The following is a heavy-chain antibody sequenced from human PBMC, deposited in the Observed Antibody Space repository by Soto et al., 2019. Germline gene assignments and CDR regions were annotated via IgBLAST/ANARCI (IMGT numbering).Heavy chain of an antibody. CDR1: GFTFTRYS. V-gene: IGHV3-21*01. Sequence: VGSLRLSCAASGFTFTRYSMNWVRQAPGKGLEWVSSISSTTNYIYYADSMKGRFTVSRDNAKNSVYLEMNSLSAEDTAVYYCARESEDLTSNFDYWGQGTLVTVSS. CDR3: ARESEDLTSNFDY. CDR2: ISSTTNYI. J-gene: IGHJ4*02.